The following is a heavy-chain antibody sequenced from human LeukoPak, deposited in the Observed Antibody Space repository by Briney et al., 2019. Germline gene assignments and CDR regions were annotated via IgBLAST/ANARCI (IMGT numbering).Heavy chain of an antibody. D-gene: IGHD6-13*01. CDR2: IKQDGSEK. Sequence: GGSLRLSCAASGFIFSNYWMSWVRQAPGKGLEWVANIKQDGSEKYYVDSVKGRFTISRDNAKNSLYLQMNSLRAEDTAVYYCAREGGSSSWSLTGYWGQGTLVTVSS. J-gene: IGHJ4*02. V-gene: IGHV3-7*01. CDR1: GFIFSNYW. CDR3: AREGGSSSWSLTGY.